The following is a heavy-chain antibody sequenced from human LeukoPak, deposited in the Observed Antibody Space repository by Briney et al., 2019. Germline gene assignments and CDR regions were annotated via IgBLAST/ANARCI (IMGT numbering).Heavy chain of an antibody. CDR1: GGSISSGGYS. V-gene: IGHV4-30-4*07. Sequence: SETLSLTCAVSGGSISSGGYSWSWIRQPPGKGLEWIGYIYYSGSTYYNPSLKSRVTISVDTSKNQFSLKLSSVTAADTAVYYCARVAGYSSSWYYIDYWGQGTLVTVSS. CDR2: IYYSGST. D-gene: IGHD6-13*01. CDR3: ARVAGYSSSWYYIDY. J-gene: IGHJ4*02.